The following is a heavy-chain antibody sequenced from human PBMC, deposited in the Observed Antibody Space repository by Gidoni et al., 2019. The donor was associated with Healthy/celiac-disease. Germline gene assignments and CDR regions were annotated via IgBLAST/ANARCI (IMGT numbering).Heavy chain of an antibody. Sequence: EVQLVESGGGLVKPGGSLRLSCAASGFTFSSYSMNWVRQAPGKGLEWVSSISSSSSYIYYADSVKGRFTITRDNAKNSLYLKMKSLRAEDTAVYYCARGRYSYGYSAFDIWGQGTMVTVSS. J-gene: IGHJ3*02. CDR1: GFTFSSYS. V-gene: IGHV3-21*01. CDR2: ISSSSSYI. D-gene: IGHD5-18*01. CDR3: ARGRYSYGYSAFDI.